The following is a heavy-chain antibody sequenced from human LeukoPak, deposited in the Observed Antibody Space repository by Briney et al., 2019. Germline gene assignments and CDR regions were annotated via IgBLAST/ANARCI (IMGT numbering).Heavy chain of an antibody. J-gene: IGHJ4*02. CDR1: GYTFTSYG. CDR3: AKDLRYSSGWDDFDY. Sequence: GASVKVSCKASGYTFTSYGISWVRQAPGQGLEWMGWISAYNGNTNYAQKLQGRVTMTTDTSTSTAYMELRSLRSDDTAVYYCAKDLRYSSGWDDFDYWGQGTLVTVSS. V-gene: IGHV1-18*01. D-gene: IGHD6-19*01. CDR2: ISAYNGNT.